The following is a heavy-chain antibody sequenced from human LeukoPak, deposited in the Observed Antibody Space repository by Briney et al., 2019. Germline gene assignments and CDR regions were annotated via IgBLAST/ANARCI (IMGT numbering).Heavy chain of an antibody. J-gene: IGHJ4*02. CDR1: GASISSNNW. CDR3: AAAAVAVDY. Sequence: SETLSLTCAVSGASISSNNWWNWVRQPPGKGLEWIGEIYHSGSTNYSPSLKSRITISVDKSKNHFSLKLTSVTAADTAIYYCAAAAVAVDYWGQGTLVTVSS. V-gene: IGHV4-4*02. D-gene: IGHD6-19*01. CDR2: IYHSGST.